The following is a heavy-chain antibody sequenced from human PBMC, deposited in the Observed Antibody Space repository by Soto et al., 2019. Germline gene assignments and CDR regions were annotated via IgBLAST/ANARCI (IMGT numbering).Heavy chain of an antibody. CDR2: IYYSGST. Sequence: MASETLSLTCTVSGGSISSGDYYWSCIRQPPGKGLEWIGYIYYSGSTYYNPSLKSRVTISVDTSKNQFSLKLSSVTAADTAVYYCARVASHWGLSSFDYWGPGTLVTVPQ. CDR3: ARVASHWGLSSFDY. V-gene: IGHV4-30-4*01. J-gene: IGHJ4*02. CDR1: GGSISSGDYY. D-gene: IGHD7-27*01.